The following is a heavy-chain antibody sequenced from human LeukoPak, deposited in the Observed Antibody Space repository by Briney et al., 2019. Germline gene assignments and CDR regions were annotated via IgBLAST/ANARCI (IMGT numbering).Heavy chain of an antibody. J-gene: IGHJ4*02. V-gene: IGHV5-51*01. CDR2: IYPGDSDT. CDR3: ARPVGYCSSTSCYDWYYFDY. D-gene: IGHD2-2*01. Sequence: GESLKISCKGSGYSFTSYWIGWVRQMPGKGLEWMGIIYPGDSDTRYSPSFQGQVTISADKSISTAYLQWSSLKASDTAMYYCARPVGYCSSTSCYDWYYFDYWGQGTLVTVSS. CDR1: GYSFTSYW.